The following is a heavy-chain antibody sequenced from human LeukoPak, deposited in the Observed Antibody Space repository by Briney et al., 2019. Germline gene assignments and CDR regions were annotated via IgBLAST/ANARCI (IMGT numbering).Heavy chain of an antibody. V-gene: IGHV4-38-2*02. CDR3: ARVESSGYFDY. Sequence: SETLSLTCSVSGYSISSGYYWGWIRQPPGKGLEWIGSIYHSGSTYYNPSLKSRVTISVDTSKNQFSLKLRSVTAADTAVYYCARVESSGYFDYWGQGTLVTVSS. D-gene: IGHD3-10*01. CDR1: GYSISSGYY. CDR2: IYHSGST. J-gene: IGHJ4*02.